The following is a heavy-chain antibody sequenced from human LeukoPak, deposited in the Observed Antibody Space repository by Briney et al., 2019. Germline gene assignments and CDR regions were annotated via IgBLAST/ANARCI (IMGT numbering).Heavy chain of an antibody. V-gene: IGHV3-53*01. CDR2: IYSGGST. Sequence: GGSLRLSCAASGFTVSSDYMSWVRQAPGKGLEWVSVIYSGGSTYYADSVKGRFTISRDNSKNTLYLQMNSLRAEDTAVYYCARGVGSSLYYYYYYMDVWGKGTTVTVSS. CDR1: GFTVSSDY. J-gene: IGHJ6*03. D-gene: IGHD3-3*01. CDR3: ARGVGSSLYYYYYYMDV.